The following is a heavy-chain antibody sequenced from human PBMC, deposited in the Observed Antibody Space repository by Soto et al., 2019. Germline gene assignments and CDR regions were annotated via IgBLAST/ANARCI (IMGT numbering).Heavy chain of an antibody. CDR1: GFTFDEYD. CDR2: VGRTGAT. V-gene: IGHV3-13*04. D-gene: IGHD3-9*01. J-gene: IGHJ4*02. Sequence: EVQLVESGGGLVQPGGSLRLSCAASGFTFDEYDMHWVRQAPGKGLEWVSAVGRTGATYYADSLKGRFTISRDNAKNALHLQVDSLRAEDTGVYYCAREDRTFDWLLAHWGLGTLVTVSS. CDR3: AREDRTFDWLLAH.